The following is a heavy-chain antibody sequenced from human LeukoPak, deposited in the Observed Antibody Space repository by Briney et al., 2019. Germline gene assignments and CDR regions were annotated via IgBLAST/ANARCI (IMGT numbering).Heavy chain of an antibody. CDR2: FDPEDGET. V-gene: IGHV1-24*01. J-gene: IGHJ4*02. CDR1: GYTLTEFS. CDR3: ATVPGVQLLDGY. Sequence: ASVKVSCKVSGYTLTEFSMHWVRQAPGNGLAVMGGFDPEDGETIYAQKFQGRVTMTEDTSTDTAYMELSSLRSEDTAVYYCATVPGVQLLDGYWGQGTLVTVSS. D-gene: IGHD2-2*01.